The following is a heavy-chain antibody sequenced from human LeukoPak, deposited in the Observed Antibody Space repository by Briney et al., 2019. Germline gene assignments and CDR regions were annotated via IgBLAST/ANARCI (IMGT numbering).Heavy chain of an antibody. Sequence: PGGSLRLSCAASGFIFSNAWMTWVRQAPGKGLEWVGRIRSITDGVTTDYAAPVKGRFTISRDDSRNTLYLQMNSLKTEDTAVYYCARDPSSSSYSDFWGQGTLVTVSS. D-gene: IGHD6-6*01. V-gene: IGHV3-15*01. CDR1: GFIFSNAW. CDR3: ARDPSSSSYSDF. J-gene: IGHJ4*02. CDR2: IRSITDGVTT.